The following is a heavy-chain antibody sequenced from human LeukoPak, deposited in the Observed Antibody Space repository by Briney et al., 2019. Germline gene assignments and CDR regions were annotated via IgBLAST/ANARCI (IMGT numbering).Heavy chain of an antibody. D-gene: IGHD3-3*02. CDR3: AKGIHYYYYMDV. J-gene: IGHJ6*03. V-gene: IGHV3-30*04. CDR1: GFSFSTYP. CDR2: ISYDGSNK. Sequence: GGSLRLSCAASGFSFSTYPMHWVRQAPGKGLEWVAVISYDGSNKYYADSVKDRFTISRDNSKNTLYLQMNSLRAEDTAVYYCAKGIHYYYYMDVWGKGTTVTVSS.